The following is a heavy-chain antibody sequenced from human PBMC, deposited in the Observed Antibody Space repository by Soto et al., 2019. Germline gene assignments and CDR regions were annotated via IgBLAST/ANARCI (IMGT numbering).Heavy chain of an antibody. CDR3: ARGSAMGDPYYYYYGMDV. D-gene: IGHD5-18*01. CDR2: IIPIFGTA. J-gene: IGHJ6*02. V-gene: IGHV1-69*13. CDR1: GGTFSSYA. Sequence: EASVKVSCKASGGTFSSYAISWVRQAPGQGLEWMGGIIPIFGTANYAQKFQGRVTITADESTSTAYMELSSLRSEDTAVHYCARGSAMGDPYYYYYGMDVWGQGTTVTVSS.